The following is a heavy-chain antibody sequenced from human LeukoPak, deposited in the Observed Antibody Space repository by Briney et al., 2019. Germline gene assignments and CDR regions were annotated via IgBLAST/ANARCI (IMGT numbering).Heavy chain of an antibody. Sequence: SETLSLTCAVYGGSFSGYYWSWIRQPPGKGLEWIGEINHSGSTNYNPSLKSRVTISVDTSKNQFSLKLSSVTAADTAVYYCARGPNVDTAFDYWGQGTLVTVSS. CDR3: ARGPNVDTAFDY. CDR1: GGSFSGYY. D-gene: IGHD5-18*01. CDR2: INHSGST. V-gene: IGHV4-34*01. J-gene: IGHJ4*02.